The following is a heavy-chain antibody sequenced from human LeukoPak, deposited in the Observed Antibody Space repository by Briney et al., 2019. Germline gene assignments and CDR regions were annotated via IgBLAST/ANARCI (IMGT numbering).Heavy chain of an antibody. CDR1: GYTFTSYA. Sequence: ASVKVSCKASGYTFTSYAMHWVRQAPGQRLEWMGWINAGNGNTKYSQEFQGRVTITRDTSASTAYMELSSLRSEDTAVYYCAEGIAVAGTGGYWGQGTLVTVSS. D-gene: IGHD6-19*01. CDR2: INAGNGNT. V-gene: IGHV1-3*03. CDR3: AEGIAVAGTGGY. J-gene: IGHJ4*02.